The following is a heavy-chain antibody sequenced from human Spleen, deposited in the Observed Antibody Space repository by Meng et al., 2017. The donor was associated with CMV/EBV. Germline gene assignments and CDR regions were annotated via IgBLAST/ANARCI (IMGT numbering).Heavy chain of an antibody. CDR3: GSREGGY. CDR1: GFTVSSNY. Sequence: GESLKISCAASGFTVSSNYMSWVRQAPGKGLEWVSVIYSGGSTYYADSVKGRFTISRDNAKNSLYLEMNSLRVEDTAVYYCGSREGGYWGQGTLVTVSS. CDR2: IYSGGST. V-gene: IGHV3-53*01. J-gene: IGHJ4*02. D-gene: IGHD3-16*01.